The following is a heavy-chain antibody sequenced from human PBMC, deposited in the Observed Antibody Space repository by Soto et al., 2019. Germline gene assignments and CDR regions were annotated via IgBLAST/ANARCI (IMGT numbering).Heavy chain of an antibody. J-gene: IGHJ4*02. D-gene: IGHD3-22*01. Sequence: EVQLVESGGGLVQPGGSLRLSCAASGFTFSSYSMNWVRQAPGKGLEWVSYISSSSSTIYYADSVKGRFTISRDHAKNSLYLQMNSLRDEDTAVYYCATESYDSSGYYYRGQGTLVTVSS. V-gene: IGHV3-48*02. CDR3: ATESYDSSGYYY. CDR2: ISSSSSTI. CDR1: GFTFSSYS.